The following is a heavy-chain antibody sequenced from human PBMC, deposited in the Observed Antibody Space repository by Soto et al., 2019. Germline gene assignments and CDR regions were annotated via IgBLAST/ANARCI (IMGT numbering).Heavy chain of an antibody. V-gene: IGHV4-39*01. J-gene: IGHJ4*02. D-gene: IGHD2-15*01. Sequence: QLQLQESGPGLVKPSETLSLTCTVSGGSISSSSYYWGWIRQPPGKGLEWIGSIYYSGSTYYNPSLKSRVTISVDTSKNQFSLKLSSVTAADTAVYYCARHTVSGGSCVDYWGQGTLVTVSS. CDR1: GGSISSSSYY. CDR3: ARHTVSGGSCVDY. CDR2: IYYSGST.